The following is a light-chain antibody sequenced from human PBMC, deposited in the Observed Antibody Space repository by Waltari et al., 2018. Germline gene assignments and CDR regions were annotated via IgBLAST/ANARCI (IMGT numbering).Light chain of an antibody. CDR3: GTWDSSLSAYV. CDR2: DNS. Sequence: QSVLTQPPSVSAAPGQKVTISCSGSRSNIGGNSVSRYQQLPGTAPKLLIYDNSKRPSGIPDRFSVSKSGTSATLGITGLQTGDEADYYCGTWDSSLSAYVFGTGTKVTVL. CDR1: RSNIGGNS. J-gene: IGLJ1*01. V-gene: IGLV1-51*01.